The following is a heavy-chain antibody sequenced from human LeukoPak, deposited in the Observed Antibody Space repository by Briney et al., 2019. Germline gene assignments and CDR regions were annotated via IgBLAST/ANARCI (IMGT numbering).Heavy chain of an antibody. CDR1: GGSITNSSYY. V-gene: IGHV4-39*01. CDR2: LYYSGVT. Sequence: SETLSLTCTVSGGSITNSSYYWGWIRQPPGKGLEWVGSLYYSGVTYSNPSLGSRVTISVDTSKNQFSLRLSSVTAADTAAYFCARHRGYCSSTSCHPFDYWGQGTLVTVSS. J-gene: IGHJ4*02. CDR3: ARHRGYCSSTSCHPFDY. D-gene: IGHD2-2*01.